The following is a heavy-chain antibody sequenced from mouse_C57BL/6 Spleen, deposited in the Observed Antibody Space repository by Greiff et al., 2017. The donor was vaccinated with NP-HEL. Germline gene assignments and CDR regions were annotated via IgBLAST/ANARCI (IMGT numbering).Heavy chain of an antibody. Sequence: QVQLQQSGPELVKPGASVKISCKASGYAFSSSWMNWVKQRPGKGLEWIGRIYPGDGDTNYNGKFKGKATLTADKSSNTAYMQLSSLTSEDSAVYFCARGGLGRGFAYWGQGTLVTVSA. V-gene: IGHV1-82*01. J-gene: IGHJ3*01. CDR2: IYPGDGDT. CDR3: ARGGLGRGFAY. CDR1: GYAFSSSW. D-gene: IGHD4-1*01.